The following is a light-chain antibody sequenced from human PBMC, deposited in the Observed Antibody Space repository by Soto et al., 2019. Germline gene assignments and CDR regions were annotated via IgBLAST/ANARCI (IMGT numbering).Light chain of an antibody. CDR3: QQYDNWRRT. Sequence: EIVMTQSPATLSVSPGERATLSCRASQSVSSNLAWYQQKPGQAPRLLIYGASTRATGIPASFSGSGSGTECTLTISRLQSEDFAIYYCQQYDNWRRTVGPGTKVEIK. V-gene: IGKV3-15*01. CDR2: GAS. CDR1: QSVSSN. J-gene: IGKJ1*01.